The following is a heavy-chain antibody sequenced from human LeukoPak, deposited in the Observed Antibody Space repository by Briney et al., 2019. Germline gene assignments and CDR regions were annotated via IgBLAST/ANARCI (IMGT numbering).Heavy chain of an antibody. CDR2: TYYRSKWYN. CDR3: ARGRCSGGSCYGYYYYYMDV. J-gene: IGHJ6*03. CDR1: GDSVSGNSAT. V-gene: IGHV6-1*01. Sequence: SQTLSLTCAISGDSVSGNSATWNWIRQSPSRGLEWLGRTYYRSKWYNDYAVSVKSRITINPDTSKNQFSLQLNSVTPEDTAVYYCARGRCSGGSCYGYYYYYMDVWGKGTTVTVSS. D-gene: IGHD2-15*01.